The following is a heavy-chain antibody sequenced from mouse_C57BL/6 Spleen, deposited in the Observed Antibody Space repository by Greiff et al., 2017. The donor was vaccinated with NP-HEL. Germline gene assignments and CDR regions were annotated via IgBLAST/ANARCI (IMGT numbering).Heavy chain of an antibody. D-gene: IGHD1-1*01. CDR2: IDPSDSYT. Sequence: QVQLQQPGAELVMPGASVKLSCKASGYTFTSYWMHWVKQRPGQGLEWIGEIDPSDSYTNYNQKFKGKSTLTVDKSSSTAYMQLSSLTSEDSAVYYCARGPSTVVGGYYAMDYWGQGTSVTVSS. CDR1: GYTFTSYW. J-gene: IGHJ4*01. CDR3: ARGPSTVVGGYYAMDY. V-gene: IGHV1-69*01.